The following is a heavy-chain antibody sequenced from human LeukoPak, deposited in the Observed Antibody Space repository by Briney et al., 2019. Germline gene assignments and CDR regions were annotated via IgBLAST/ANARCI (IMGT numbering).Heavy chain of an antibody. CDR1: GFTFSSYW. CDR2: INRDGGEK. V-gene: IGHV3-7*01. D-gene: IGHD3-10*01. CDR3: ARAPEGSGSSYYFDY. J-gene: IGHJ4*02. Sequence: SGGSLRLSCAASGFTFSSYWMSWVRQAPGKGLEWVANINRDGGEKYHVDSAKGRFTISRDNAKNSLYLQMNSLRTEDTAIYYCARAPEGSGSSYYFDYWGQGILVTVSS.